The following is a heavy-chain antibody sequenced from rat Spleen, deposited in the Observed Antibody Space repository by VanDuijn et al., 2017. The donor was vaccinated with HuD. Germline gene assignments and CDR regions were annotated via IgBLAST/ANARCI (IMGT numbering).Heavy chain of an antibody. Sequence: EVQLVETGGGLVQPGRSMKLSCAASGFSFSNHYMAWVRQAPTKGLEWVATITYDGSSTYYRDSVKGRFTMSRDNAKSTLYLQMDSLRSEDTATYYCTRVAPFAYWGQGTLVTVSS. J-gene: IGHJ3*01. V-gene: IGHV5-29*01. CDR2: ITYDGSST. CDR3: TRVAPFAY. D-gene: IGHD3-1*01. CDR1: GFSFSNHY.